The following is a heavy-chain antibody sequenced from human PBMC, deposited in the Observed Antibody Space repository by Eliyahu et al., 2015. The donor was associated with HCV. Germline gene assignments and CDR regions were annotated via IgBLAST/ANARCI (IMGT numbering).Heavy chain of an antibody. V-gene: IGHV3-7*03. D-gene: IGHD6-19*01. CDR1: GFTFSXCW. CDR3: ARHTSGWIGAFDL. CDR2: INQGGSEQ. Sequence: EVQLVESGGGLVXPGGSLRLSCAASGFTFSXCWMSWVRQAPGKGLEWVANINQGGSEQYYVDYVKGRFTVSRDNAKNSLYLQINSLRAGDTAVYYYARHTSGWIGAFDLWGQGTMVTVSS. J-gene: IGHJ3*01.